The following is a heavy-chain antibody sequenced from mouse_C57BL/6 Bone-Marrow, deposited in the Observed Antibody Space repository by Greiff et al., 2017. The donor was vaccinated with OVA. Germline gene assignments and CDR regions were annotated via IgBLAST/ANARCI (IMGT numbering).Heavy chain of an antibody. CDR2: IDPANGNT. CDR1: GFNIKNTY. Sequence: EVQLQQSVAELVRPGASVKLSCTASGFNIKNTYMHWVKQRPEQGLEWIGRIDPANGNTKYAPKFQGKATITADTSSNTAYLQLSSLTSEDTAIYYCVGRYYYGSSLGFAYWGQGTLVTVSA. V-gene: IGHV14-3*01. CDR3: VGRYYYGSSLGFAY. J-gene: IGHJ3*01. D-gene: IGHD1-1*01.